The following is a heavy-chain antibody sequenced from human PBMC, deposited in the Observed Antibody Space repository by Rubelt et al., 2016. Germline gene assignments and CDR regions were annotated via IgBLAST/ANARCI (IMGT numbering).Heavy chain of an antibody. Sequence: TFSSNYMHWVRQAPGKGLVWVSRINSVGITTSYADSVKGRFTISRDNAKNTLFLQMHSLRAEDTAVYYCARGLCSSPNCYRTYDYAMDVWGQGTTVTVSS. J-gene: IGHJ6*02. CDR2: INSVGITT. D-gene: IGHD2-2*01. CDR1: TFSSNY. CDR3: ARGLCSSPNCYRTYDYAMDV. V-gene: IGHV3-74*01.